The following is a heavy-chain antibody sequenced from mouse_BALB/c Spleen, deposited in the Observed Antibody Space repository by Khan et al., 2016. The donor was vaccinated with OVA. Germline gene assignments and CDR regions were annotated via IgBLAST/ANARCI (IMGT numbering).Heavy chain of an antibody. V-gene: IGHV1S132*01. CDR3: ARCYFGNYEFVY. J-gene: IGHJ3*01. CDR2: IFPGTGTT. Sequence: VQLQESGAELVKPGASVKLSCKTSGYTFTSYWIQWVKQRPGQGLGWIGQIFPGTGTTYYNENFKGKATLTVDTSSSTAYMQLSSLTSEDSAVYFCARCYFGNYEFVYWGQVTLVTVSP. CDR1: GYTFTSYW. D-gene: IGHD2-1*01.